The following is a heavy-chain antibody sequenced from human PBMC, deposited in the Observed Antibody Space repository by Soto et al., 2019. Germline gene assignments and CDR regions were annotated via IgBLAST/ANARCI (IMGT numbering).Heavy chain of an antibody. CDR1: GFTFSSYG. J-gene: IGHJ4*02. CDR3: ARDGNRAMAGYYFDY. V-gene: IGHV3-33*01. CDR2: IWYDGSNK. Sequence: GGSLILSCAASGFTFSSYGMHWVRQAPGKGLEWVAVIWYDGSNKYYADSVKGRFTISRDNSKNTLYLQMNSLRAEDTAVYYCARDGNRAMAGYYFDYWGQGTLVTVSS. D-gene: IGHD6-19*01.